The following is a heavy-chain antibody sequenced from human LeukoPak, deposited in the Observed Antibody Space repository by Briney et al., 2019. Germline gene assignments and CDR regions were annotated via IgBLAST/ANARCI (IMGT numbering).Heavy chain of an antibody. CDR2: ISGSGGST. CDR3: ARDRSAYDSSGYPFDY. CDR1: GFTFSSYA. Sequence: PGGSLRLSCAASGFTFSSYAMSWVRQAPGKGLEWVSAISGSGGSTYYADSVKGRFTISRDNSKNTLYLQMNSLRAEDTAVYYCARDRSAYDSSGYPFDYWGQGTLVTVSS. V-gene: IGHV3-23*01. J-gene: IGHJ4*02. D-gene: IGHD3-22*01.